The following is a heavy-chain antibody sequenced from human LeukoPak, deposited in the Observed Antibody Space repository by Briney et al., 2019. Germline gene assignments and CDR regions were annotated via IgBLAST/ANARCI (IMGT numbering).Heavy chain of an antibody. Sequence: ASVKVFCKASGYTFTSYGISWVRQAPGQGLEWMGWISAYNGNTNYAQKLQGRVTMTTDTSTSTAYMELRSLRSDDTAVYYCARDAYSSRPTTNAFDIWGQGTMVTVSS. J-gene: IGHJ3*02. V-gene: IGHV1-18*01. CDR1: GYTFTSYG. CDR3: ARDAYSSRPTTNAFDI. D-gene: IGHD6-13*01. CDR2: ISAYNGNT.